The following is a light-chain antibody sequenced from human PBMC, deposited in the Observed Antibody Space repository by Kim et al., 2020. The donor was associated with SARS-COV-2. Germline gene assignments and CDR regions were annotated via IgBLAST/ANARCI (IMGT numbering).Light chain of an antibody. CDR1: QDIINN. J-gene: IGKJ4*01. CDR3: QQYVKLPLT. CDR2: DAS. V-gene: IGKV1-33*01. Sequence: ASVGDRVTITRVGSQDIINNLKWYLKRPEKAPMRLSYDASNLETGVPSRFRGSGSGTDFTFTISSLQPEDIATYNCQQYVKLPLTFGGGTKMDIK.